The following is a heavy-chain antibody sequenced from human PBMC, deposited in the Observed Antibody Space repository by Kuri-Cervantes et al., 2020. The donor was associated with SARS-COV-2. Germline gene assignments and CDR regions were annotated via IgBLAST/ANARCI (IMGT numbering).Heavy chain of an antibody. Sequence: GESLKISCAAPGFTFSSYGMHWVRQAPGKGLEWVAVIWYGGSNKYYADSVKGRFTISRDNSKNTLYLQMNSLRAGDTAVYYCAKDRYSSTTGHYYYYMDVWGKGTTVTVSS. V-gene: IGHV3-30*02. CDR1: GFTFSSYG. CDR2: IWYGGSNK. D-gene: IGHD6-13*01. CDR3: AKDRYSSTTGHYYYYMDV. J-gene: IGHJ6*03.